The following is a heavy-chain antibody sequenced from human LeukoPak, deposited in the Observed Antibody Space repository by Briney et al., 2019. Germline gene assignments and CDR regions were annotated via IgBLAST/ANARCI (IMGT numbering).Heavy chain of an antibody. CDR2: IYAGGTA. V-gene: IGHV4-4*07. CDR1: GGSISNYY. D-gene: IGHD6-19*01. Sequence: SETLSLTCTVSGGSISNYYWSWIRQPAGKGLEWIGRIYAGGTASYNPSLKSRVTMSADMSKNQLSLKLTSVTAADTAVYYRTREPVPWGQGTLVTVSS. J-gene: IGHJ4*02. CDR3: TREPVP.